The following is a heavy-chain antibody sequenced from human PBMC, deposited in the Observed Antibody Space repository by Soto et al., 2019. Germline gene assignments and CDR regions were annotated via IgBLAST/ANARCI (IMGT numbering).Heavy chain of an antibody. CDR2: TNTDGSST. CDR1: GFTFSTYW. Sequence: GGSLRLSCAASGFTFSTYWMHWVRQAPGKGLVWVSRTNTDGSSTTYADSVEGRFTISRDNAKNTLYLQMNSLRAEDTAVYYCARGTRVIPPESDFAYWGQGTLVTVSS. J-gene: IGHJ4*02. D-gene: IGHD2-2*01. V-gene: IGHV3-74*01. CDR3: ARGTRVIPPESDFAY.